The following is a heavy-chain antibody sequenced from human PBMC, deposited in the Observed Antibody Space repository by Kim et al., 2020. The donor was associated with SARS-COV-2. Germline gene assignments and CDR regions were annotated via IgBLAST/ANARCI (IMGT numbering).Heavy chain of an antibody. CDR1: GFTFRSYS. Sequence: GGSLRLSCAASGFTFRSYSMNWVRQAPGKGLEWVSYISSSSSTIYYADSVKGRFTISRDNAKNSLYLQMNSLRDEDTAVYYCARYHTERICGGNDLDYYGMDVWGQETTVTVSS. D-gene: IGHD1-1*01. CDR2: ISSSSSTI. J-gene: IGHJ6*02. CDR3: ARYHTERICGGNDLDYYGMDV. V-gene: IGHV3-48*02.